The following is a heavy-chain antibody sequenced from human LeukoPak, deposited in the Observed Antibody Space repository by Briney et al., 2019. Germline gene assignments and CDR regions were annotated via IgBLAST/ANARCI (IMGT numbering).Heavy chain of an antibody. V-gene: IGHV3-30-3*01. D-gene: IGHD3-22*01. Sequence: GRSLRLSCAASGFTFSSYAMHWVRQAPGKGLEWVAVISYDGSNKYYADSVKGRFTISRDNSKNTLYLQMNSLRAEDTAVYYCAKDITMIVVVIESLDGDIWGQGTMVTVSS. CDR3: AKDITMIVVVIESLDGDI. CDR2: ISYDGSNK. CDR1: GFTFSSYA. J-gene: IGHJ3*02.